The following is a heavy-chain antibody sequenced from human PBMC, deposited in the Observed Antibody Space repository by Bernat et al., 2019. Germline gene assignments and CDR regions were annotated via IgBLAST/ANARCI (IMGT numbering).Heavy chain of an antibody. J-gene: IGHJ5*02. CDR3: ARDRIAARFGKKNWFDP. CDR2: INTNTGNP. CDR1: GYTFTSYA. D-gene: IGHD6-6*01. V-gene: IGHV7-4-1*02. Sequence: QVQLVQSGSELKKPGASVKVSCKASGYTFTSYAMNWVRQAPGQGLEWMGWINTNTGNPTYAQGFTGRFIFSLDTSVRTAYLQISSLKAEDTAVYYCARDRIAARFGKKNWFDPWGQGTLVTVSS.